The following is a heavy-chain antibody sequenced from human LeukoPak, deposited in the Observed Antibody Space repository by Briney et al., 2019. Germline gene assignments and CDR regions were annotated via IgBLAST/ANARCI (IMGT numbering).Heavy chain of an antibody. CDR1: GFTFSSYA. Sequence: PGGSLRLSCAASGFTFSSYAMHWVRQAPGKGLEWVAVISYDGSNKYYADSEKGRFTISRDNSKNTLYLQMNSLRAEDTAVYYCARVAYDSSGYLDYWGQGTLVTVSS. CDR3: ARVAYDSSGYLDY. V-gene: IGHV3-30-3*01. D-gene: IGHD3-22*01. CDR2: ISYDGSNK. J-gene: IGHJ4*02.